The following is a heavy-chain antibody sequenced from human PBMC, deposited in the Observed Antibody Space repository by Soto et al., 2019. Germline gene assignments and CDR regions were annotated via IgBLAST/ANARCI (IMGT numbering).Heavy chain of an antibody. D-gene: IGHD2-15*01. V-gene: IGHV4-39*01. J-gene: IGHJ4*02. CDR3: ASRPYCSGGSCYGPDY. CDR1: GGSISSSSYY. Sequence: ASETLSLTCTVSGGSISSSSYYWGWIRQPPGKGLEWIGSIYYSGSTYYNPSLKSRVTISVDTSKNQFSLKLSSVTAADTAVYYCASRPYCSGGSCYGPDYWGQGTLVTVSS. CDR2: IYYSGST.